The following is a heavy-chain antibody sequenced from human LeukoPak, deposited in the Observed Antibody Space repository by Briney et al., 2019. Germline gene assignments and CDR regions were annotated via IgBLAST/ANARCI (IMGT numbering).Heavy chain of an antibody. CDR3: VREMVVNPW. Sequence: GGSLSLSCAASGFTFSNNWMHWVRKAQGKGLAWVSSINGPESSTSYADSVKGRFTISRDNAKNTLYLQMNSLTAEDTAVYYCVREMVVNPWWGQETLVTVSS. CDR2: INGPESST. V-gene: IGHV3-74*01. D-gene: IGHD2-15*01. J-gene: IGHJ4*02. CDR1: GFTFSNNW.